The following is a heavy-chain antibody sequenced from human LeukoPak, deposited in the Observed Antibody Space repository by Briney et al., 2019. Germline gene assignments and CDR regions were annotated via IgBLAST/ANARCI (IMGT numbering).Heavy chain of an antibody. CDR1: GYTFTSYG. CDR2: ISPYNGNT. CDR3: ARDRSSSWYYFDS. V-gene: IGHV1-18*01. J-gene: IGHJ4*02. Sequence: ASVTVSCTASGYTFTSYGISWVRQAPGQGLEWMGWISPYNGNTNYVQKFQDRVTMTTDTSTSTAYMELRSLRSDDTAVYYCARDRSSSWYYFDSWGQGTLVTVSS. D-gene: IGHD6-13*01.